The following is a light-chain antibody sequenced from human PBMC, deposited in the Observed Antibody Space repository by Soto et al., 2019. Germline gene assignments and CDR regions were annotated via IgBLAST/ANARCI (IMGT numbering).Light chain of an antibody. CDR2: KAS. J-gene: IGKJ1*01. Sequence: DIQMTQSPSTLSASVGDRVTIPCRASQSISSWLAWYQHKPAKAPKLLIHKASSLKSGVPSRFPGSLSGTEFTLTISSLQPDVFANYYCQQYYSYWAFSQGTKVVI. CDR1: QSISSW. CDR3: QQYYSYWA. V-gene: IGKV1-5*03.